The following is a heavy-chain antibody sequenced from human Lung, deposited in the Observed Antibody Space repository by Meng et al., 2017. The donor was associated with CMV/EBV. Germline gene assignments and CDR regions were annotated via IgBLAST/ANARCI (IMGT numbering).Heavy chain of an antibody. Sequence: GESLKIPCAASGFTFSSHSVNWVRQAPGKGLEWVSSISSNSKYIFYADSVKGRFTISRDNAKNALHLQMNSLRDEDTALYYCARVYCSRGSCSFDYWGQGXLVTVSS. D-gene: IGHD2-15*01. J-gene: IGHJ4*02. CDR1: GFTFSSHS. V-gene: IGHV3-21*01. CDR3: ARVYCSRGSCSFDY. CDR2: ISSNSKYI.